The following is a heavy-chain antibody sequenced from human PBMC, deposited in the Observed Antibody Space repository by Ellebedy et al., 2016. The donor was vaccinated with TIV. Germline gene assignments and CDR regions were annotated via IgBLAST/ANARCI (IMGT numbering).Heavy chain of an antibody. D-gene: IGHD6-19*01. Sequence: GESLKISCAASGFTFSSYWMTWVRQAPGKGLEWVANIKQDGSGKYYVDSVKGRFIISRDNAKNSLYLQMNSLRTEDTAVYYCARDRLVLGYWGQGTLVTVSS. CDR2: IKQDGSGK. CDR3: ARDRLVLGY. V-gene: IGHV3-7*03. CDR1: GFTFSSYW. J-gene: IGHJ4*02.